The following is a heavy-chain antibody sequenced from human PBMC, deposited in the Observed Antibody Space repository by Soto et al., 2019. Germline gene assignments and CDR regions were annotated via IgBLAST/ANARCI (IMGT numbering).Heavy chain of an antibody. V-gene: IGHV3-7*01. J-gene: IGHJ3*02. Sequence: EVQLVESGGGLVQPGGSLRLSCAASGFTLSGYWMSWVRQAPGKGLEWVANIKQDGSEIYYVDSVKGRFTISRDNAKNSLFVQMNSLRAEDTAVYCCLITTSAFDIWGPGTLVTVSS. CDR2: IKQDGSEI. CDR3: LITTSAFDI. CDR1: GFTLSGYW. D-gene: IGHD4-4*01.